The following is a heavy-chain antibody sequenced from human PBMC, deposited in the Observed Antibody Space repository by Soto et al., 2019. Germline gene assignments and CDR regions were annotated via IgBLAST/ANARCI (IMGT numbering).Heavy chain of an antibody. D-gene: IGHD4-17*01. CDR1: GFTFSSYG. J-gene: IGHJ4*02. CDR2: ISYDGSNK. V-gene: IGHV3-30*18. Sequence: QVQLVESGGGVVQPGRSLRLSCAASGFTFSSYGMHWVRQAPGKGLEWVAVISYDGSNKYYADSVKGRFTISRDNSNNTLYLQMNSLRAEDTAVYYCANLVQRVTTPDYWGQGTLVTVSS. CDR3: ANLVQRVTTPDY.